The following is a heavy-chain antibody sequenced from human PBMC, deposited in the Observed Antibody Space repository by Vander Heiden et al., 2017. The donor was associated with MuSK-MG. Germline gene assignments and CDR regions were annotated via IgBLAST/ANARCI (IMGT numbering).Heavy chain of an antibody. D-gene: IGHD6-19*01. V-gene: IGHV3-9*01. CDR3: VSGYSSGCY. CDR2: ISWNSGSI. J-gene: IGHJ4*02. CDR1: GFTFDDYA. Sequence: EVQLVESGGGLVQPGRSLRLSCSASGFTFDDYAMHWVRQAPGKGLEWVSGISWNSGSIGYADPVKGRFTISRDNAKNPLYLQMNSLRAEETALYYCVSGYSSGCYWGQGTLGKVAS.